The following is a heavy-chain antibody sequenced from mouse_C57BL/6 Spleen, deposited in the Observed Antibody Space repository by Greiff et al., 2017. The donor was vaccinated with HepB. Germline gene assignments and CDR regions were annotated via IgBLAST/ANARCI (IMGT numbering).Heavy chain of an antibody. J-gene: IGHJ1*03. CDR2: IHPNSGST. Sequence: QVQLQQPGAELVKPGASVKLSCKASGYTFTSYWMHWVKLRPGQGLEWIGMIHPNSGSTNYNEKFKSKATLTVDKSSSTAYMQLSSLTSEDSAVYYCARSYYSNWYFDVWGTGTTVTVSS. V-gene: IGHV1-64*01. CDR3: ARSYYSNWYFDV. D-gene: IGHD2-5*01. CDR1: GYTFTSYW.